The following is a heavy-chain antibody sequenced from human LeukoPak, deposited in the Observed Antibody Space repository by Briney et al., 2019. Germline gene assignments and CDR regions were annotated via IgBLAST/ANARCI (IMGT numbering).Heavy chain of an antibody. J-gene: IGHJ6*03. CDR1: GFTFSSYG. Sequence: GGSLRLSCAASGFTFSSYGMHWVRQAPGKGLEWVAFIRYDGSNKYYADSVKGRFTISRDNSKNTLYLQMNSLRAEDTAVYYCAKDPTYQLLSANYYMDVWGKGTTVTVSS. CDR2: IRYDGSNK. D-gene: IGHD2-2*01. V-gene: IGHV3-30*02. CDR3: AKDPTYQLLSANYYMDV.